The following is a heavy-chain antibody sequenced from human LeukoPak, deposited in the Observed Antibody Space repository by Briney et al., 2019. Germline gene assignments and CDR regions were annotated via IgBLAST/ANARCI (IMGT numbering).Heavy chain of an antibody. CDR3: ARDGSYYYDSSGYGNSYYFDY. V-gene: IGHV3-30*03. D-gene: IGHD3-22*01. CDR2: ISYDGSNK. CDR1: AFTFRTYS. J-gene: IGHJ4*02. Sequence: GGSLRLSCVASAFTFRTYSMHWVRQAPGKGLEWVAVISYDGSNKYYADSVKGRFTISRDNSKNTLYLQMNSLRAEDTAVYYCARDGSYYYDSSGYGNSYYFDYWGRGTLVTVSS.